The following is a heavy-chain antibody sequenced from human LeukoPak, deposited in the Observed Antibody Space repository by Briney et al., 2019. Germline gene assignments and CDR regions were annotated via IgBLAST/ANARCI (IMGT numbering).Heavy chain of an antibody. J-gene: IGHJ4*02. CDR3: ARGWYSSGRHLHY. V-gene: IGHV3-21*01. D-gene: IGHD6-19*01. CDR1: GFTFSSYG. Sequence: GGFLRLSCAASGFTFSSYGMSWVCQAPGKGLEWVSSISNSSSYIYYDDSVKGRFTISRDNAKNSLYLEMNSLRAEDTAVYYCARGWYSSGRHLHYWGQGPLVSVSS. CDR2: ISNSSSYI.